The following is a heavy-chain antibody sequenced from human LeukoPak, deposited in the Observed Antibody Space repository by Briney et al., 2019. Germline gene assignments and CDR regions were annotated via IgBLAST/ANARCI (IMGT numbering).Heavy chain of an antibody. V-gene: IGHV3-7*04. CDR2: IYQDGSAE. J-gene: IGHJ4*02. CDR3: ARADNYGSILDY. Sequence: GGSLRLSCAASGFTFSNYWMSWVRQSAGRGLEWVANIYQDGSAEYYVDSVGGRFTLSRDNAKNSLYLQIDSLRAEETAVYYCARADNYGSILDYWGRGTLVTVSS. D-gene: IGHD3-10*01. CDR1: GFTFSNYW.